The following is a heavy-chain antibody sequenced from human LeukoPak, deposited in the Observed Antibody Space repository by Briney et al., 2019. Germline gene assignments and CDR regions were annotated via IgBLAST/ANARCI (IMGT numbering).Heavy chain of an antibody. V-gene: IGHV4-59*08. CDR1: GGSISSYY. D-gene: IGHD2-2*01. CDR2: IYYSGST. J-gene: IGHJ2*01. CDR3: ARLIVVPAAMPGWYFDL. Sequence: SETLSLTCTVSGGSISSYYWSWIRQPPGKGLEWIGYIYYSGSTNYNPSLKSRVTISVDTSKNQSSLKLSSVTAADTAVYYCARLIVVPAAMPGWYFDLWGRGTLVTVSS.